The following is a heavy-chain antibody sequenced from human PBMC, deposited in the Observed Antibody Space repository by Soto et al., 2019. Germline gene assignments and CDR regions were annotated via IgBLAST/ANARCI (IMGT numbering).Heavy chain of an antibody. Sequence: QVQLVESGGGVVQPGRSLRLSCAASGFTFSSYGMHWVRQAPGKGLEWVAVISYDGSNKYYADSVKGRFTISRDNSKNTLYLQMNSLRAEDTAVYYCANGGIGPDAFDIWGQETMVTVSS. D-gene: IGHD1-26*01. CDR3: ANGGIGPDAFDI. V-gene: IGHV3-30*18. CDR2: ISYDGSNK. J-gene: IGHJ3*02. CDR1: GFTFSSYG.